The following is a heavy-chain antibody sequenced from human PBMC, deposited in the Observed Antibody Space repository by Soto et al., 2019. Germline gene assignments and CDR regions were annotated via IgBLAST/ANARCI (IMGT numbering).Heavy chain of an antibody. J-gene: IGHJ5*02. D-gene: IGHD3-22*01. CDR2: ISDDGTKK. Sequence: QGQLVESGGGVVHPGKSLRLSCAGSGFTFSSYAFHWVRQAPGKGLEWVAVISDDGTKKYYADYVKGRFIISRHNYKDTLYLEMNILRIDDTAVYYCARDTWARLTYYYVTSDTSWGQGNLVTVSS. CDR3: ARDTWARLTYYYVTSDTS. CDR1: GFTFSSYA. V-gene: IGHV3-30-3*01.